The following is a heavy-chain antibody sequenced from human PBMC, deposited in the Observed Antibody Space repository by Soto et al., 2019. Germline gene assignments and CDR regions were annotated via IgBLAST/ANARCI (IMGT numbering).Heavy chain of an antibody. V-gene: IGHV1-3*01. CDR1: GYTFTSYA. J-gene: IGHJ4*02. D-gene: IGHD3-9*01. CDR2: INAGNGNT. Sequence: ASVKVSCKASGYTFTSYAMHWVRQAPGQRLEWMGWINAGNGNTKYSQKFQGRVTITRDTSASTAYMELSSLRSEDTAVYYCARSPYYDILTGYSQVDFDYWGQGTLVTVSS. CDR3: ARSPYYDILTGYSQVDFDY.